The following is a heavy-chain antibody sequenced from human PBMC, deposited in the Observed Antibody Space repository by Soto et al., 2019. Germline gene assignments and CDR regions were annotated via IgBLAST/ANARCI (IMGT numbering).Heavy chain of an antibody. J-gene: IGHJ6*02. CDR1: GYTFTGYY. Sequence: ASVKVSCKASGYTFTGYYMHWVRQAPGQGLEWMGWINPNSGGTNYAQKFQGWVTMTRDTSISTADMELSRLSSDDTAVYYCARVRCSGGSCYSAYGMDVWGQGTTVTVSS. CDR2: INPNSGGT. CDR3: ARVRCSGGSCYSAYGMDV. D-gene: IGHD2-15*01. V-gene: IGHV1-2*04.